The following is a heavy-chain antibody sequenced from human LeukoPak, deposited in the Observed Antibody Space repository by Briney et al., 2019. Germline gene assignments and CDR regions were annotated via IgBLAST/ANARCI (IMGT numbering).Heavy chain of an antibody. Sequence: GGSLRLSCAASGFTFSSYSMNWVRQAPGKGLEWVSYISSGSSTIYYADSVKGRFTISRDNAKNSLYLQMNSLRDEDTAVYYCARAITGTSLFHYWGQGTLVTVSS. D-gene: IGHD1-20*01. V-gene: IGHV3-48*02. CDR3: ARAITGTSLFHY. CDR2: ISSGSSTI. CDR1: GFTFSSYS. J-gene: IGHJ4*02.